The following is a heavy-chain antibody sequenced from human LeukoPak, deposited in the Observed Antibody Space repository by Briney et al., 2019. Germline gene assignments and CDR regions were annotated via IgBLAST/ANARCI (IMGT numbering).Heavy chain of an antibody. D-gene: IGHD4-11*01. V-gene: IGHV3-23*01. CDR3: AKDRIYSNYFDY. CDR1: GFTFSSYA. J-gene: IGHJ4*02. CDR2: ISGSGGST. Sequence: GGSLRLSCAASGFTFSSYAMSWVRQAPGKGLEWVSAISGSGGSTYYADSVKGRFTISRDNSKNTLYLQMNSLRAENTAVYYCAKDRIYSNYFDYWGQGTLVTVSS.